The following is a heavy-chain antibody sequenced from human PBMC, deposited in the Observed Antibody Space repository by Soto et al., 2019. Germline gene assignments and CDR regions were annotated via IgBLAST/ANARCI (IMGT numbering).Heavy chain of an antibody. CDR2: INAGNGNT. Sequence: ASVKVSCKASGYTFTSHAMHWVRQAPGQRLEWMGWINAGNGNTKYSQKFQGRVTITRDTSASTAYMELSSLRSEDTAVYYCARGLGLYYFDYWGQGTLVTVSS. J-gene: IGHJ4*02. V-gene: IGHV1-3*01. CDR1: GYTFTSHA. D-gene: IGHD1-26*01. CDR3: ARGLGLYYFDY.